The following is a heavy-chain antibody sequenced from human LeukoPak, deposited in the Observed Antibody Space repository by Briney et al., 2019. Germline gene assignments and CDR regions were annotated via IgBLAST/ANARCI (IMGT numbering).Heavy chain of an antibody. CDR1: GFTFRSYW. CDR2: IHSDGSST. J-gene: IGHJ4*02. D-gene: IGHD3-10*01. V-gene: IGHV3-74*01. CDR3: ARHNYGYDY. Sequence: GGSLRLSCAASGFTFRSYWMHWVRQAPGKGLVWVSHIHSDGSSTSYADSVQGRFTTSRDNAKNTLYLQMNSLRAEDTAVYYCARHNYGYDYWGQGTPVTVSS.